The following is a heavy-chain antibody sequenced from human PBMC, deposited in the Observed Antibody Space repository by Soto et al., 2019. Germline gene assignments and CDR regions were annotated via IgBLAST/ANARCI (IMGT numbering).Heavy chain of an antibody. J-gene: IGHJ4*02. D-gene: IGHD4-4*01. V-gene: IGHV4-31*03. CDR1: GGSISSGGYY. Sequence: PSETLCLTCTVSGGSISSGGYYWSWLRQHPGKGLEWIGYMYYRGSTYYNPSLKSRVTISVDTSKNQFSLKLSSVTAADTAVYYCARDYSNYPYYFDYWGQGTLVTVS. CDR3: ARDYSNYPYYFDY. CDR2: MYYRGST.